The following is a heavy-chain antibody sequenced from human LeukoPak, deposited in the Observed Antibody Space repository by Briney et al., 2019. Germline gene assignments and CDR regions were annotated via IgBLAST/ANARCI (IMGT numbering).Heavy chain of an antibody. J-gene: IGHJ4*02. CDR2: ISGSGGST. D-gene: IGHD3-10*01. Sequence: GGSLRLSCAASGFTFSSYAMSWVRQAPGKGLEWVSAISGSGGSTYYADSVKGRFTISRDNSKNSLYLQMNSLRAEDTALYYCAKDIFTMVRGVVDYWGQGTLVTVSS. CDR3: AKDIFTMVRGVVDY. V-gene: IGHV3-23*01. CDR1: GFTFSSYA.